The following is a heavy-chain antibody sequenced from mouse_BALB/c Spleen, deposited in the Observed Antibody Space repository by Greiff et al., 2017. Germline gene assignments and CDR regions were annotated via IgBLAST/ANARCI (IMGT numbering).Heavy chain of an antibody. CDR1: GFTFSDYY. V-gene: IGHV5-4*02. CDR3: AREGSSGLGRAMDY. J-gene: IGHJ4*01. Sequence: EVQLVESGGGLVKPGGSLKLSCAASGFTFSDYYMYWVRQTPEKRLEWVATISDGGSYTYYPDSVKGRFTISRDNAKNNLYLQMSSLKSEDTAMYYCAREGSSGLGRAMDYWGQGTSVTVSS. D-gene: IGHD4-1*01. CDR2: ISDGGSYT.